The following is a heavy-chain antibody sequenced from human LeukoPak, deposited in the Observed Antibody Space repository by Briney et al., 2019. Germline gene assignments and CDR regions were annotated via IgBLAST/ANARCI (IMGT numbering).Heavy chain of an antibody. Sequence: PGGSLRLTCAASGFTFSSYAMSWVRQAPGKGLEWVSAISGSGGSTYYADSVKGRFTISRDNSKNTLFLQMNSLRAEDTAVYYCAKDPLSGSSPSDYWGQGTLVTVSS. CDR2: ISGSGGST. D-gene: IGHD1-26*01. J-gene: IGHJ4*02. CDR1: GFTFSSYA. V-gene: IGHV3-23*01. CDR3: AKDPLSGSSPSDY.